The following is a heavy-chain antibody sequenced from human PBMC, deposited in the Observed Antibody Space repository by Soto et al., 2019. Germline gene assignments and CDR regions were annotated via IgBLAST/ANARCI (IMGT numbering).Heavy chain of an antibody. J-gene: IGHJ6*02. V-gene: IGHV4-4*07. D-gene: IGHD3-3*01. CDR2: IYTSGST. CDR1: GGSISSYY. Sequence: PSETLSLTCTVSGGSISSYYWSWIRQPAGKGLEWIGRIYTSGSTNYNPSLKSRVTMSVDTSKNQFSLKLGSVTAADTAVYYCARDSLYYDFWSGYSPSRDYYGMDVWGQGTTVTVSS. CDR3: ARDSLYYDFWSGYSPSRDYYGMDV.